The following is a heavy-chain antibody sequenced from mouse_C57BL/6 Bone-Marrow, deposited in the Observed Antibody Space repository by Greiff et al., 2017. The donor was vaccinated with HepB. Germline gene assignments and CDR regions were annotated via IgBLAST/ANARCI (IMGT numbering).Heavy chain of an antibody. Sequence: VQLQQSGPGLVAPSQSLSITCTVSGFSLTSYGVHWVRQPPGKGLEWLVVIWSDGSTTYNSALKSRLSISKDNSKSQVFLKMNSLQTDDTAMYYCATHSPYFYAMDYWGQGTSVTVSS. CDR2: IWSDGST. V-gene: IGHV2-6-1*01. J-gene: IGHJ4*01. CDR1: GFSLTSYG. CDR3: ATHSPYFYAMDY. D-gene: IGHD2-10*01.